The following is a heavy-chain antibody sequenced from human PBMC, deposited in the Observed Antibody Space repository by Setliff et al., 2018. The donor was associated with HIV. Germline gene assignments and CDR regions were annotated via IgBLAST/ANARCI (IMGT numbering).Heavy chain of an antibody. CDR1: GYSISSGFY. D-gene: IGHD3-16*01. V-gene: IGHV4-38-2*02. CDR3: ARRTIWGDAFDI. J-gene: IGHJ3*02. CDR2: IFQSGNT. Sequence: PSETLSLTCNVSGYSISSGFYWGWIRQPPGKGLEWIGNIFQSGNTDQNPSLKSRVTMSVETSENQFSLRLNSVTAADTAVYYCARRTIWGDAFDIWGRGTMVTVSS.